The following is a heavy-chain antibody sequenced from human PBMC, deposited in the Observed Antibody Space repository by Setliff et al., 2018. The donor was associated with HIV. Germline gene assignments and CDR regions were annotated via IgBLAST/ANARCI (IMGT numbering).Heavy chain of an antibody. CDR3: ARVFSGISGWFLFDY. CDR1: GYTFTSYG. J-gene: IGHJ4*02. Sequence: ASVKVSCKASGYTFTSYGINWVRQAPGQGLEWMGWITAYNGNTNYAQKVQGRVTMTTDTSTSTAYMELRSLRSDDTAVYYCARVFSGISGWFLFDYWGQGTLVTVSS. D-gene: IGHD6-19*01. V-gene: IGHV1-18*01. CDR2: ITAYNGNT.